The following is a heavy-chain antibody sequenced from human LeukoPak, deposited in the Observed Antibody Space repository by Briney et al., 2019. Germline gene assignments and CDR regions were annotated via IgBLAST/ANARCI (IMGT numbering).Heavy chain of an antibody. CDR2: NIPSLGIA. D-gene: IGHD3-22*01. J-gene: IGHJ3*02. CDR3: ARDGHYYDSSGYLELAFDI. Sequence: GASVKVSCKASGGTFSSYAISWVRQAPGQGLEWMGRNIPSLGIANYAQKFQGRVTITADKSTSTAYMELSSLRSEDTAVYYCARDGHYYDSSGYLELAFDIWGQGTMVTVSS. CDR1: GGTFSSYA. V-gene: IGHV1-69*04.